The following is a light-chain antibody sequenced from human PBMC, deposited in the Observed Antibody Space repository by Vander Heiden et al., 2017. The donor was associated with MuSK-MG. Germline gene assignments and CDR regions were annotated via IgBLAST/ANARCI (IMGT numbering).Light chain of an antibody. CDR2: WAS. Sequence: IVMTPSPDSLALSPGARATINCKSSQSVLYSSNNKNYLAWYQQKPGQPPKLLIYWASTRESGVPDRFSGSGSGTDFTLTISSLQAEDVAVYYCQQYDSTPHTFGQGTRLEIK. V-gene: IGKV4-1*01. CDR1: QSVLYSSNNKNY. J-gene: IGKJ5*01. CDR3: QQYDSTPHT.